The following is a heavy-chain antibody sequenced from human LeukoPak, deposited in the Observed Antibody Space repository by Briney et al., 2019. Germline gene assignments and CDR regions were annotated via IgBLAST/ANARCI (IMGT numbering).Heavy chain of an antibody. V-gene: IGHV3-23*01. Sequence: TGGSLRLSCAASGFTFSSYAMSWVRQAPGKGLEWVSAISGSGGSTYYADSVKGRFTISRDNSKNTLYLQMNSLRDEDTAVYYCAKDLGYCSGGSCPPSHYWGQGTLVTVSS. CDR2: ISGSGGST. D-gene: IGHD2-15*01. J-gene: IGHJ4*02. CDR3: AKDLGYCSGGSCPPSHY. CDR1: GFTFSSYA.